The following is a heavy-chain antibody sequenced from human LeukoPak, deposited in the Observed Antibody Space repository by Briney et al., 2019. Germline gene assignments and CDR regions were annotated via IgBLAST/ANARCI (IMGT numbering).Heavy chain of an antibody. D-gene: IGHD6-19*01. Sequence: SETLSLTCGVYGGSFGDYQWSWIRKPPGKGLEWIGEINHSGTTHYNPSLKHKVTMSVDTSKNQFSLKLSSVTAADTAVYYCAREYRGWHAFDIWGQGTMVTVSS. CDR1: GGSFGDYQ. V-gene: IGHV4-34*01. CDR3: AREYRGWHAFDI. J-gene: IGHJ3*02. CDR2: INHSGTT.